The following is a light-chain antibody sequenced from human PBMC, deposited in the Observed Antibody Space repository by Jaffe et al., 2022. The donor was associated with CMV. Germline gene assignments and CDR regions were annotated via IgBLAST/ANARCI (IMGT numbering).Light chain of an antibody. J-gene: IGKJ1*01. Sequence: DVVLTQSPLSLPVTPGQPASISCRSSQSLVHTDGNTYLTWFHQRPGQSPRRLIYEVSKRDSGVPDRFSGSGSGTDFTLKISRMEAEDVGVYYCMQGTHWPPWTFGQGTRVEIK. CDR3: MQGTHWPPWT. V-gene: IGKV2-30*02. CDR2: EVS. CDR1: QSLVHTDGNTY.